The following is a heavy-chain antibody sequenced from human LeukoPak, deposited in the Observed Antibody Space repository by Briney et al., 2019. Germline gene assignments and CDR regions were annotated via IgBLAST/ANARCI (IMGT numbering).Heavy chain of an antibody. CDR2: IYYSGST. CDR1: GGSISSYY. Sequence: SETLSLTCTVSGGSISSYYWSWIRQPPGKGMEWIGYIYYSGSTNYNPSLKSRVTISVDTSKNQFSLKLSSVTAADTAVYYCARGEKILGAAGLNYFDYWGQGTLVTVSS. D-gene: IGHD6-13*01. J-gene: IGHJ4*02. CDR3: ARGEKILGAAGLNYFDY. V-gene: IGHV4-59*01.